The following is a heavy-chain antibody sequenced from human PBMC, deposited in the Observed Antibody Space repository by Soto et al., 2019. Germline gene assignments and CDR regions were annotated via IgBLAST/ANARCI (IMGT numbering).Heavy chain of an antibody. V-gene: IGHV3-23*01. CDR1: GFTFSSYA. D-gene: IGHD3-22*01. Sequence: PGGSLRLSCAASGFTFSSYAMSWVRQAPGKGLEWVSAISGSGGSTYYADSVKGRFTISRDNSKNTLYLQMNSLNTEDTAVYYCTTDSYSTMIEVRFDYWGHGTLVTVSS. CDR2: ISGSGGST. CDR3: TTDSYSTMIEVRFDY. J-gene: IGHJ4*01.